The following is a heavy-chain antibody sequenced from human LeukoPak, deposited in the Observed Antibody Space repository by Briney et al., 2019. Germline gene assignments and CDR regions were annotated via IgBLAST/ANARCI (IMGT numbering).Heavy chain of an antibody. V-gene: IGHV1-2*02. CDR3: ASGSLASYFDH. Sequence: ASVRVSCKPSGGIFTRDGINWVRQAPGQGGEWMGWINTNSGGTKYVQKLQGRVTMTRETTISTAYMELSMLRSGDTAVYYCASGSLASYFDHWGQGTLVTASS. D-gene: IGHD3-16*01. CDR2: INTNSGGT. J-gene: IGHJ4*02. CDR1: GGIFTRDG.